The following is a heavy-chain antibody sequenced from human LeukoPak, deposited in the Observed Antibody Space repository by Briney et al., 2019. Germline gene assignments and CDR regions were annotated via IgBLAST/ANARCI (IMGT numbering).Heavy chain of an antibody. D-gene: IGHD5-18*01. V-gene: IGHV4-59*04. J-gene: IGHJ3*02. CDR2: IYYSGST. CDR3: ARHRRDGRYSHAFDI. CDR1: GGSISSYY. Sequence: SETLSLTCTVSGGSISSYYWSWIRQPPGKGLEWIGYIYYSGSTYYNPSLKSRVTISVDTSKNQFSLKLSSVTAADTAVYYCARHRRDGRYSHAFDIWGQGTMVTVSS.